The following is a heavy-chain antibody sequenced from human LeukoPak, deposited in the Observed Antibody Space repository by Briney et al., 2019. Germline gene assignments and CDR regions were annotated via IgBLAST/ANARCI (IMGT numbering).Heavy chain of an antibody. J-gene: IGHJ4*02. CDR1: GFTVSSNY. V-gene: IGHV3-53*05. D-gene: IGHD2-8*01. CDR3: AKAPSDRYCTNGVCQDLDY. Sequence: GGFLRLSCAASGFTVSSNYMSWVRQAPGKGLEWVSVIYSGGSTYYADSVKGRFTISRDNSKNTLYLQMNSLRAEDTAVYYCAKAPSDRYCTNGVCQDLDYWGQGTLVTVSS. CDR2: IYSGGST.